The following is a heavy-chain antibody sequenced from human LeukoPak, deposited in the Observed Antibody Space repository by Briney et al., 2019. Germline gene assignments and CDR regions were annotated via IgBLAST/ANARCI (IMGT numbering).Heavy chain of an antibody. CDR1: GFTFCSYA. CDR2: ISYDGSNK. Sequence: GGSLRLSCAASGFTFCSYAMHWVRQAPGKGLEWVAVISYDGSNKYYADSVKGRFTISRDNSKNTLYLQMNSLRAEDTAVYYCARSSWFDQYFDYWGQGTLVTVSS. D-gene: IGHD6-13*01. V-gene: IGHV3-30*03. J-gene: IGHJ4*02. CDR3: ARSSWFDQYFDY.